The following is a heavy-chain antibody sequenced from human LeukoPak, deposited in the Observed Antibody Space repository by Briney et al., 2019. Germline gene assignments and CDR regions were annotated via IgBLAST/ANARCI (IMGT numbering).Heavy chain of an antibody. D-gene: IGHD3-22*01. CDR2: IYYSGST. J-gene: IGHJ3*02. V-gene: IGHV4-59*08. CDR3: ARAVYDSSGYYYVGDAFDI. Sequence: PSETLSLTCTVSGGSISSYYWSWIRQPPGKGLEWIGYIYYSGSTNYNPSLKSRVTISVDTSKNQFSLKLSSVTAADTAVYYCARAVYDSSGYYYVGDAFDIWGQGTMVTVSS. CDR1: GGSISSYY.